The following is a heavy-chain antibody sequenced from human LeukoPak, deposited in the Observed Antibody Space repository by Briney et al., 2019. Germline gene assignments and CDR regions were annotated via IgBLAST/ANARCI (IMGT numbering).Heavy chain of an antibody. J-gene: IGHJ3*02. Sequence: SETLSFTCTVSGGSTTGYFWTWIRQPPGKGLEWIGYVYYSGRTSYNPSLKSRVTISVDTSKNQFSLKLSSVTAADTAVYHCARHMTVTYDAFDIWGQGTMVTVSS. V-gene: IGHV4-59*08. CDR3: ARHMTVTYDAFDI. CDR2: VYYSGRT. CDR1: GGSTTGYF. D-gene: IGHD3-22*01.